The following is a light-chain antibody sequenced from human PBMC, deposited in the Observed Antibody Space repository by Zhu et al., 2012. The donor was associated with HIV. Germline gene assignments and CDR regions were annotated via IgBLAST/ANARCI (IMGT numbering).Light chain of an antibody. CDR2: GAS. Sequence: EIVLTQSPGTLSLSPGERATLSCRTSQVVNSNNLAWYQQKPGQAPRPVIYGASTRAAGIPDRFSASGSGTDFTLTISRLEPEDFAVYSCQQFGSSPPTFGQGTKVE. CDR1: QVVNSNN. V-gene: IGKV3-20*01. J-gene: IGKJ1*01. CDR3: QQFGSSPPT.